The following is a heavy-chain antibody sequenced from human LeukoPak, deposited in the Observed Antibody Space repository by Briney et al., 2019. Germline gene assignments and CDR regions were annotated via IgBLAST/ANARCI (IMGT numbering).Heavy chain of an antibody. CDR3: TRIPADQTFFDF. V-gene: IGHV3-74*01. D-gene: IGHD2-2*01. CDR2: INIDGSSI. J-gene: IGHJ4*02. CDR1: GFTLNKYW. Sequence: HPGGSLRLSCAASGFTLNKYWMHWVRQAPGKGLVWVSRINIDGSSISYADSVGGRFTISRDNAKNTLYLQMNNLRAEDTAVYYCTRIPADQTFFDFWGQGTLVTVSS.